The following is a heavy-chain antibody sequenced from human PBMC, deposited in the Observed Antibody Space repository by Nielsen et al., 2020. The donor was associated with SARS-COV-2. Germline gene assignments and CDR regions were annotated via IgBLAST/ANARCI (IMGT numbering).Heavy chain of an antibody. D-gene: IGHD3-16*01. J-gene: IGHJ4*01. V-gene: IGHV4-59*04. Sequence: SEPLSPTFTVPGCPISPNYWSWIRQPPGKGLDWFAEMYYSGSTYYNPSLKSRVTISVDTSKNQVSLKLSSVSAADTAVYYCARTTHYDYVWGSCRLDYWGQGTPVSVSS. CDR1: GCPISPNY. CDR2: MYYSGST. CDR3: ARTTHYDYVWGSCRLDY.